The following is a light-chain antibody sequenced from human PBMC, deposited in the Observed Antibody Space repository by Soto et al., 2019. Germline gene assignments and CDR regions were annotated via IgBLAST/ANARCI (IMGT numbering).Light chain of an antibody. J-gene: IGKJ1*01. Sequence: DIQLTQSPSSLSASVGDRVSITCRSSQSISNFLNWYQQKPGQAPKLLISSASNVQSGVPSRFSASGSATEFTLTISGLQPEDSASYCCQQSYNFPRTFGQGTKVDIK. CDR2: SAS. CDR1: QSISNF. CDR3: QQSYNFPRT. V-gene: IGKV1-39*01.